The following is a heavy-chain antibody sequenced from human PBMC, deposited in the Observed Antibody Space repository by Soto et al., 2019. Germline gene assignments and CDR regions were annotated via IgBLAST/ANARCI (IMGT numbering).Heavy chain of an antibody. V-gene: IGHV5-51*01. CDR3: ARLLLPPSGWSY. J-gene: IGHJ4*02. CDR2: IYPGDPEI. CDR1: GYSFSIYW. Sequence: ESLKISCKGSGYSFSIYWIGWVRQMPGKGLELMGIIYPGDPEIRYSPSFQGQVTISADKSINTAYLQWNSLKASDSAMYYCARLLLPPSGWSYWGQGTLVTVSS. D-gene: IGHD6-19*01.